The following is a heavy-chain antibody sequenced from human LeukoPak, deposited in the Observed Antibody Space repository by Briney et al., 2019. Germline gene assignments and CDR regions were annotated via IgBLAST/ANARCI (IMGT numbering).Heavy chain of an antibody. CDR3: TSIAGDYYY. CDR2: IRSKANSYAT. D-gene: IGHD4-17*01. CDR1: GFTFSGSA. V-gene: IGHV3-73*01. J-gene: IGHJ4*02. Sequence: GGSLRLSCAASGFTFSGSAMRWVRQASGKGLEWVGRIRSKANSYATAYAASVKGRFTISRDDSKNTAYLQMNSLKTEDTAVYYCTSIAGDYYYWGQGTLVTVSS.